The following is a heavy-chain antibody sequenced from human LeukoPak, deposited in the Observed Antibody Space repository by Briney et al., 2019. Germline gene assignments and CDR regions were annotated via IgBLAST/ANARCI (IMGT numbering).Heavy chain of an antibody. CDR1: GYTFTGYF. CDR3: ARGIATWNGAAAGEWFDP. D-gene: IGHD6-13*01. Sequence: GASVKVSCKASGYTFTGYFMHWVRQAPGQGLEWMGWINPNSGGTNYAQKFQGRVTMTGDTSISTAYMELSRLRSDDTAVYYCARGIATWNGAAAGEWFDPWGQGTLVTVSS. CDR2: INPNSGGT. V-gene: IGHV1-2*02. J-gene: IGHJ5*02.